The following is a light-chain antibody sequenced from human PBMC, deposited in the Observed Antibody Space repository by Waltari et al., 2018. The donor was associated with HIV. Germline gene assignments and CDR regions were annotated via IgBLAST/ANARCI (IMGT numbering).Light chain of an antibody. Sequence: EIVMTQSPATLSVSPGERVTLSCRASQNVGSNLAWYQQKSGQAPRLLIYAVFTRATGIPARFSGSGSGTEFTLTISSLQSEDFAVYYCQQYNKWPPRYTFGQGAKLEI. CDR3: QQYNKWPPRYT. V-gene: IGKV3-15*01. J-gene: IGKJ2*01. CDR1: QNVGSN. CDR2: AVF.